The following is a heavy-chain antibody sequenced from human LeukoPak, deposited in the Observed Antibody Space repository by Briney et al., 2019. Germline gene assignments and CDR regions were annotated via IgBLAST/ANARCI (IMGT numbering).Heavy chain of an antibody. J-gene: IGHJ3*02. CDR1: GFSFDNYA. CDR2: LSGTGRGT. CDR3: AKDRTPYSRSGGYYLGAFDI. V-gene: IGHV3-23*01. Sequence: GGSLRLSCAASGFSFDNYAMTWVRQAPGKGLEWVSSLSGTGRGTWYAGSVKGRFTISRDNSKNTVYLQMNSLRVEDTAIYYCAKDRTPYSRSGGYYLGAFDIWGHGTLLTVSS. D-gene: IGHD3-10*01.